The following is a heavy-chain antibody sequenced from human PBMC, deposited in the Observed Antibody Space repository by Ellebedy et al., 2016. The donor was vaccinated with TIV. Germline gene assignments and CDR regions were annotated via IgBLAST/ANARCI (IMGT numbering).Heavy chain of an antibody. Sequence: GESLKISCAASGFTFSSYAMSWVHQAPGKGLEWLSTISDSTYTTYYADSVRGRFTISRDNSKNTLYLHMSSLRVEDTAVYYCAKGALWFGEIDAFDVWGQGTMVTVSS. V-gene: IGHV3-23*01. D-gene: IGHD3-10*01. J-gene: IGHJ3*01. CDR1: GFTFSSYA. CDR3: AKGALWFGEIDAFDV. CDR2: ISDSTYTT.